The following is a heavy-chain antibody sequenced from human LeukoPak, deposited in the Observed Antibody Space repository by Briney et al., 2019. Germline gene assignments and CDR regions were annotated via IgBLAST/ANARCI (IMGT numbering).Heavy chain of an antibody. D-gene: IGHD3-9*01. CDR3: ARLGRYFGPYYFDY. V-gene: IGHV4-59*08. CDR2: IYYSGST. CDR1: GGSISSYY. Sequence: SETLSLTCTVSGGSISSYYWSWIRQPPGKGLEWIGYIYYSGSTNYNPSLKSRVTISVDTSKNQFSLKLSSVTAADTAVYYCARLGRYFGPYYFDYWGQGTLVAVSS. J-gene: IGHJ4*02.